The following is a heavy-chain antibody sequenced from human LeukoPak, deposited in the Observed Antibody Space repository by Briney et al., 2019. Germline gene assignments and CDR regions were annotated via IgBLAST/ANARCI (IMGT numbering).Heavy chain of an antibody. V-gene: IGHV4-34*01. CDR3: ARSPSSYSFDY. CDR1: GGSFSGHY. CDR2: INHSGST. D-gene: IGHD3-22*01. Sequence: SETLSLTCAVYGGSFSGHYWSWIRQPPGKGLEWIGEINHSGSTNYNPSLESRVNISVDTSKNQFSLKLSSVTAADTAVYYCARSPSSYSFDYWGQGTLVTVSS. J-gene: IGHJ4*02.